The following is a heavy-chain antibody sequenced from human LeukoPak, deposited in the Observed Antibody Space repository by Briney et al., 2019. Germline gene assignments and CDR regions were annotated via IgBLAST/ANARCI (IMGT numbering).Heavy chain of an antibody. CDR1: GFTFSSYA. CDR2: ISGSGGST. D-gene: IGHD6-19*01. J-gene: IGHJ4*02. V-gene: IGHV3-23*01. CDR3: ASGGAVAGMAY. Sequence: GGSLRLSCAASGFTFSSYAMSWVRQAPGKGLEWVSAISGSGGSTYYADSVKGRFTISRDNSKNTLYLQMNSLRAEDTAVYYCASGGAVAGMAYWGQGTLVTVSS.